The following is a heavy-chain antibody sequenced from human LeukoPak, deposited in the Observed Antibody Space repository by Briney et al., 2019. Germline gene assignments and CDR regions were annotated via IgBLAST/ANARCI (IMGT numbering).Heavy chain of an antibody. J-gene: IGHJ4*02. D-gene: IGHD3-9*01. CDR1: GYSFTSYW. CDR2: IDPSDSYT. Sequence: GESLKISCKGSGYSFTSYWISWVRQMPGKGLEWMGRIDPSDSYTNYSPSFQGHVTISADKSISTAYLQWSSLKASDTAMYYCARTNAYYDILTGPYYFDYWGQGTLVTVSS. CDR3: ARTNAYYDILTGPYYFDY. V-gene: IGHV5-10-1*01.